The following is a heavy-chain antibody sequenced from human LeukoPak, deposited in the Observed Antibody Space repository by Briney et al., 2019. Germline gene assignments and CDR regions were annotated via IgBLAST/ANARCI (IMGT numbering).Heavy chain of an antibody. CDR2: ISSGSSYI. J-gene: IGHJ4*02. V-gene: IGHV3-21*01. D-gene: IGHD6-13*01. CDR1: GFTFSSYS. CDR3: ARGGVAAAGIDY. Sequence: GGSLRLSCAASGFTFSSYSMNWVRQAPGKGLEWVSSISSGSSYIYYADSVKGRFTISRDNAKNSLYLQMNSLRAEDTAVYYCARGGVAAAGIDYWGQGTLVTVSS.